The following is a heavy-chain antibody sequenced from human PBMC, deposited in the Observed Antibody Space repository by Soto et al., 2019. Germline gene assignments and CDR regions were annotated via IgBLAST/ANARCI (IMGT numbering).Heavy chain of an antibody. Sequence: HPGGSLRLSCAASGFTFSSYALSWVRQAPGKGLEWVSGLSGNAESTYDADSVRGRFIISRDNSNNTLFLQMNSLRAEDTAVYYCAALIVVVMYTDDWGQGTLVTVSS. J-gene: IGHJ4*02. CDR2: LSGNAEST. CDR1: GFTFSSYA. CDR3: AALIVVVMYTDD. D-gene: IGHD3-22*01. V-gene: IGHV3-23*01.